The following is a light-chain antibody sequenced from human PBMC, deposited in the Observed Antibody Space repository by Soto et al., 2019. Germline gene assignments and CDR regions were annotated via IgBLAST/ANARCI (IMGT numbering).Light chain of an antibody. CDR3: QQSYNAPVT. V-gene: IGKV1-39*01. CDR2: AAS. J-gene: IGKJ2*01. Sequence: DLQMTQSPSSLSASVGDRVTITCRASQSISSYLNWYQQKPGKAPNLLISAASSLQSGVPSRFSGSGSGTDFTLTINNLQPEDCATYYCQQSYNAPVTFGQGTKLEIK. CDR1: QSISSY.